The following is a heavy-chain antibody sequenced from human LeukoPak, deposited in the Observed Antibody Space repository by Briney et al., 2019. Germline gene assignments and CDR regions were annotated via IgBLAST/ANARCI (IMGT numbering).Heavy chain of an antibody. CDR2: IFYTGST. Sequence: SETLSLTCTVSGASVSRDYWSWIREPPGKGLEWIGNIFYTGSTSYNPSLKSRVTMSLDTSRNQFSLKLFSVTAADTAIYYCARLVSFYDSSGYHHYWYFDLWGRGTLVTVSS. CDR3: ARLVSFYDSSGYHHYWYFDL. V-gene: IGHV4-59*08. D-gene: IGHD3-22*01. J-gene: IGHJ2*01. CDR1: GASVSRDY.